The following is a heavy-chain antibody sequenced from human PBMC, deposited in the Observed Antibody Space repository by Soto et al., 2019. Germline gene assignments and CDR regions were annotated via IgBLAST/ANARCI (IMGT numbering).Heavy chain of an antibody. CDR1: GFTFSNAW. J-gene: IGHJ3*02. CDR2: IKSKTDGGTT. Sequence: EVQLVESGGGLVQPGGSLRLSCAASGFTFSNAWMSWVRQAPGKGLEWVGRIKSKTDGGTTDYAAPVKGRFTISRDDSKNTLYLQMNSLKTEDTAVYYCTTEYIVVVVAATGAFDIWGQGTMVTVSS. V-gene: IGHV3-15*01. D-gene: IGHD2-15*01. CDR3: TTEYIVVVVAATGAFDI.